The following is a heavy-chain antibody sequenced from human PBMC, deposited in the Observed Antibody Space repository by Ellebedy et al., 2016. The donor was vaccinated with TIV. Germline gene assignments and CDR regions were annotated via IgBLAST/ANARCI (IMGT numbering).Heavy chain of an antibody. CDR3: TTDNWNGGYYFDY. D-gene: IGHD1-20*01. J-gene: IGHJ4*02. CDR1: GFTFSNAW. CDR2: IKSKTDGGTT. V-gene: IGHV3-15*01. Sequence: GESLKISXAASGFTFSNAWMSWVRQAPGKGLEWVGRIKSKTDGGTTDYAAPVKGRFTISRDDSKNTLYLQMNSLKTEDTAVYYCTTDNWNGGYYFDYWGQGTLVTVSS.